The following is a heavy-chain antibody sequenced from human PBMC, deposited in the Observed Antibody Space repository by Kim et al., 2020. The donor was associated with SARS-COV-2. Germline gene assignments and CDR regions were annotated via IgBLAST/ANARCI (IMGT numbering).Heavy chain of an antibody. CDR3: ARAGYSGYEGNYYYYYGMDV. D-gene: IGHD5-12*01. Sequence: ASVKVSCKASGYTFTGYYMHWVRQAPGQGLEWMGWINPNSGGTNYAQKFQGWVTMTRDTSISTAYMELSRLRSDDTAVYYCARAGYSGYEGNYYYYYGMDVWGQGTTVTVSS. CDR2: INPNSGGT. V-gene: IGHV1-2*04. CDR1: GYTFTGYY. J-gene: IGHJ6*02.